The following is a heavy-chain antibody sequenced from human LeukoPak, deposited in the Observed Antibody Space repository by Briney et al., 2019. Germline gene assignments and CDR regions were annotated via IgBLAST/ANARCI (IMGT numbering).Heavy chain of an antibody. V-gene: IGHV4-34*01. CDR3: ARALYGWPQYINFDY. CDR2: INHSGSI. Sequence: SETLSLTCAVYGGSFSGYYWSWIRQPPGKGLEWIGEINHSGSINYNPSLKSRVTISVDTSKNQFSLKLSSVTAADTAVYYCARALYGWPQYINFDYWGQGTLVTVSS. D-gene: IGHD5-24*01. J-gene: IGHJ4*02. CDR1: GGSFSGYY.